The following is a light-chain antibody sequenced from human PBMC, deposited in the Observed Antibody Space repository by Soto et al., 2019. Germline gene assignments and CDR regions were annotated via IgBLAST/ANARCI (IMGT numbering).Light chain of an antibody. CDR1: SSDVGGYNY. CDR3: SSYTSSSLYV. Sequence: QSALTRPASVSGSPGQSITISCTGTSSDVGGYNYVSCYQQHPGKAPKLMIYDVSNRPSGVSNRYSGSKSGNTASLTISGLQAEDEADYYCSSYTSSSLYVFGTGTKLTVL. CDR2: DVS. V-gene: IGLV2-14*01. J-gene: IGLJ1*01.